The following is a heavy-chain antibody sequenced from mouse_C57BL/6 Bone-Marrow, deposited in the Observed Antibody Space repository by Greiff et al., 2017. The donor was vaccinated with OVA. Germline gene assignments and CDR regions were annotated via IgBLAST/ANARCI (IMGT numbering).Heavy chain of an antibody. J-gene: IGHJ1*03. D-gene: IGHD2-5*01. CDR3: ANLVTTRFYWYFDV. CDR1: GYSITSGYY. Sequence: EVKLQASGPGLVKPSQSLSLTCSVTGYSITSGYYWNWIRQFPGNKLEWMGYISYDGSTNYNPSLKNRISITRDTSKNQFFLKLNSVTTEDTATYYCANLVTTRFYWYFDVWGTGTTVTVSS. CDR2: ISYDGST. V-gene: IGHV3-6*01.